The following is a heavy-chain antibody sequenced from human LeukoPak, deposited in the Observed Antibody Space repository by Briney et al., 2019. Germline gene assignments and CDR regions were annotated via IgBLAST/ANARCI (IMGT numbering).Heavy chain of an antibody. D-gene: IGHD3-22*01. CDR1: GFTFSSYA. CDR3: AKSRGIGDSSGYYFRTYYFEY. CDR2: ISGSGGST. Sequence: GGSLRLSCAASGFTFSSYAMSWVRQAPGKGLEWVSAISGSGGSTYYADSVKGRFTISRDNSKNTLYLQMNSLRAEDTAVYYCAKSRGIGDSSGYYFRTYYFEYWGQGTLVTVSS. V-gene: IGHV3-23*01. J-gene: IGHJ4*02.